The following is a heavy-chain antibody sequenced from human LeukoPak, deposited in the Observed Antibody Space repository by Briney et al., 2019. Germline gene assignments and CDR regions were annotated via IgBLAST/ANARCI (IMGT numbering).Heavy chain of an antibody. D-gene: IGHD5-12*01. Sequence: ASVKVSCKASGYTFTSHYMHWVRQAPEKGLEWMGIINPTGGSTSYAQKFQGRVTMTRDTSTSTDYMELRSLRSDDTAVYYCARDYSGYDDYWGQGTLVTVSS. CDR1: GYTFTSHY. V-gene: IGHV1-46*01. CDR2: INPTGGST. CDR3: ARDYSGYDDY. J-gene: IGHJ4*02.